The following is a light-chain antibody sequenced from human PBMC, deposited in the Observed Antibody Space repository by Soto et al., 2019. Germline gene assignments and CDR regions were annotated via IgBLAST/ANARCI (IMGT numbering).Light chain of an antibody. Sequence: QSALTQPASVSGSPGQSITISCTGTSSDVGGYNYVSWYQQHPGKAPKLTIYGATNRPSGVSNRFSGSKSGNTASLTISGLQAEDEADYYCSSYTSSTTLSVVFGGGTKVTVL. CDR2: GAT. V-gene: IGLV2-14*01. CDR1: SSDVGGYNY. CDR3: SSYTSSTTLSVV. J-gene: IGLJ2*01.